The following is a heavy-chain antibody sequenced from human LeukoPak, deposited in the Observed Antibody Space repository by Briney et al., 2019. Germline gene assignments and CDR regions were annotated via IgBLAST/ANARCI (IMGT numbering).Heavy chain of an antibody. CDR1: GGTFSSYA. CDR3: ASTYYYGSGSYYRFDY. CDR2: IIPIFGTA. Sequence: SVKVSCKASGGTFSSYAISWVRQAPGQGLEWMGGIIPIFGTANYAQKFQGRVTITADKSTSTAYMELSSLRSEDTAVYYCASTYYYGSGSYYRFDYWGQGTLVTVSS. J-gene: IGHJ4*02. V-gene: IGHV1-69*06. D-gene: IGHD3-10*01.